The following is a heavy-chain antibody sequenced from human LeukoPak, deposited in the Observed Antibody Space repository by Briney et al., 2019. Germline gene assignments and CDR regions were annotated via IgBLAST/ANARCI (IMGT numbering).Heavy chain of an antibody. CDR2: INPNSGGT. Sequence: ASVKVSCKASGYTFGGYYLNWVRQAPGQGLEWLGWINPNSGGTNYAQKFQGRVTMTRDTSISTAYMELSRLRSDDTAVYYCARASMIVEEDAFDIWGQGTMVTVSS. CDR1: GYTFGGYY. V-gene: IGHV1-2*02. CDR3: ARASMIVEEDAFDI. D-gene: IGHD3-22*01. J-gene: IGHJ3*02.